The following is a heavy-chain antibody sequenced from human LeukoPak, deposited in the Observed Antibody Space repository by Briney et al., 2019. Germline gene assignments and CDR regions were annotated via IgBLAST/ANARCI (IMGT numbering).Heavy chain of an antibody. Sequence: GGSLRLSCAASGFTVSSNYMTWVRQAPGKGLEWVSIIYSGGNTYYADSVKGRFTISRDNSKNTLYLQMNSLRAEDTAVYYCAELGITMIGGVWGKGTTVTISS. CDR3: AELGITMIGGV. D-gene: IGHD3-10*02. CDR2: IYSGGNT. CDR1: GFTVSSNY. J-gene: IGHJ6*04. V-gene: IGHV3-66*01.